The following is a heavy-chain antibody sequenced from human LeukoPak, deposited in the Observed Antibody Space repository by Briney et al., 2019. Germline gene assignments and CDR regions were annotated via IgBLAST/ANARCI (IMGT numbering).Heavy chain of an antibody. V-gene: IGHV3-21*01. J-gene: IGHJ4*02. CDR2: ISGSSSYS. CDR1: GFTFRSYS. D-gene: IGHD2-15*01. Sequence: PGGSLRLSCAASGFTFRSYSMNWVRQAPGKGLEWVSSISGSSSYSYYADSVKGRFTSSRDNAKNSLYLQMHSLRAEDTAVYYCAREVIPVPVTPLGWGQGTLVTVSS. CDR3: AREVIPVPVTPLG.